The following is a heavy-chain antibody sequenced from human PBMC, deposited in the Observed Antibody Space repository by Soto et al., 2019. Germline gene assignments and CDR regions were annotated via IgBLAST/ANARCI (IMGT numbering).Heavy chain of an antibody. CDR3: ARERYYYGSGSYYFYYYYGMDV. CDR1: GGSFSGYY. J-gene: IGHJ6*02. Sequence: QVQLQQWGAGLLKPSETLSLTCAVYGGSFSGYYWSWIRQPPGKGLEWIGEINHSGSTNYNPSLKSRVTISVDTSKNQFSLKLSSVTAADTAVYYCARERYYYGSGSYYFYYYYGMDVWGQGTTVTVSS. D-gene: IGHD3-10*01. V-gene: IGHV4-34*01. CDR2: INHSGST.